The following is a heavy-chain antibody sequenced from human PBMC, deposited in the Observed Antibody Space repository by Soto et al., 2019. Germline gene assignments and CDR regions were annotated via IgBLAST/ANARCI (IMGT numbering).Heavy chain of an antibody. CDR1: GGFIRNYY. CDR3: ARDEGRAPFHH. V-gene: IGHV4-4*07. CDR2: IYSSGTT. J-gene: IGHJ4*02. Sequence: QVQLQESGPGLVRPSETLSLSCSVSGGFIRNYYWSWIRQPAGKGLEWIGRIYSSGTTNYNPSLKSRVTVTVDTSNNQYSLKLPPATASDTDVYFCARDEGRAPFHHRGQRSLVTISP.